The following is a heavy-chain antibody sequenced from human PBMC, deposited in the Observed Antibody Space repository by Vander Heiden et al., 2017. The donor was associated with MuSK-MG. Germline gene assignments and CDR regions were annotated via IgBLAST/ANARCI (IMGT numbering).Heavy chain of an antibody. D-gene: IGHD2-2*01. CDR1: GFTFSSYA. Sequence: EVQLLESGGGLVQPGGSLRLSCAASGFTFSSYAMSWVRQAPGKGLGWVSAISGSGGSTYYADSVNGRFTISRDNSKNTLYLQMNSLRAEDTAVYYCAKVVPAAMHYYYYMDVWGKGTTVTVSS. J-gene: IGHJ6*03. CDR2: ISGSGGST. V-gene: IGHV3-23*01. CDR3: AKVVPAAMHYYYYMDV.